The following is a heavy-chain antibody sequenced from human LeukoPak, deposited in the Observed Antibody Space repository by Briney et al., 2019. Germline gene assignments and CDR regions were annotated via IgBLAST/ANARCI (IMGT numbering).Heavy chain of an antibody. CDR3: ARDQSYGDYNDYYYYGMDV. D-gene: IGHD4-17*01. CDR1: GFTVSSNY. V-gene: IGHV3-66*01. J-gene: IGHJ6*02. Sequence: GGSLRLSCAASGFTVSSNYMSWVRQAPGKGLEWVSVIYSGGSTYYADSVKGRFTISRDNSKNTLYLQMNSLRAEDTAVYYCARDQSYGDYNDYYYYGMDVWGQGTTVTVSS. CDR2: IYSGGST.